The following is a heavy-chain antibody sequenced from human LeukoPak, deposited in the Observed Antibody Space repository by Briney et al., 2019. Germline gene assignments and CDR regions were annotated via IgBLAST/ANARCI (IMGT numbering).Heavy chain of an antibody. CDR3: ATLGYCSGGSCSRRPTDY. D-gene: IGHD2-15*01. CDR1: GYTFTSYG. V-gene: IGHV1-2*06. CDR2: INPNSGGT. J-gene: IGHJ4*02. Sequence: ASVKVSCKASGYTFTSYGISWVRQAPGQGLEWMGRINPNSGGTNYAQKFQGRVTMTRDTSISTAYMELSRLRSDDTAVYYCATLGYCSGGSCSRRPTDYWGQGTLVTVSS.